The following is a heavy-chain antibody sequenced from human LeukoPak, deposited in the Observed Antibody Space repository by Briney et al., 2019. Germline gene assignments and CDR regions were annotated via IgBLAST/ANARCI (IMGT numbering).Heavy chain of an antibody. CDR1: GYTLTELS. V-gene: IGHV1-24*01. D-gene: IGHD1-26*01. Sequence: ASVKVSCKVSGYTLTELSMHWVRQAPGKGLEWMGGFDPEDGETIYARKFQGRVTMTEDTSTDTAYMELSSLRSEDTAVYYCATGPQVGARGDAFDIWGQGTMVTVSS. CDR2: FDPEDGET. J-gene: IGHJ3*02. CDR3: ATGPQVGARGDAFDI.